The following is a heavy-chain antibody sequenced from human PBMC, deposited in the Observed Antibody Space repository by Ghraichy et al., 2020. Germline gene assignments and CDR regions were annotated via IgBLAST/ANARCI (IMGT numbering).Heavy chain of an antibody. Sequence: LTCAASGFFFSSYAMSWVRQAPGKGLEWVSAISGSGVATYDADSVRGRFTISRDNSKNTLYLQMNSLRAEDTAVYYCAKRLSDSRGYYGFDYWGQGILVTVSS. D-gene: IGHD3-22*01. CDR2: ISGSGVAT. V-gene: IGHV3-23*01. CDR3: AKRLSDSRGYYGFDY. CDR1: GFFFSSYA. J-gene: IGHJ4*02.